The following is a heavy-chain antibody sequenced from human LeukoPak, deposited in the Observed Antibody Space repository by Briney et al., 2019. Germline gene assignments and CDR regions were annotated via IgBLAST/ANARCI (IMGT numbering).Heavy chain of an antibody. CDR2: FDPEDGET. CDR1: GYTFTELS. V-gene: IGHV1-24*01. D-gene: IGHD1-26*01. Sequence: GASVEVSCKVSGYTFTELSMHWVRQAPGKGLEWMGGFDPEDGETIYAQKFQGRVTMTEDTSTDTAYMELSSLRSEDTAVYYCATRVWRGSYYALYFDYWGQGTLVTVSS. J-gene: IGHJ4*02. CDR3: ATRVWRGSYYALYFDY.